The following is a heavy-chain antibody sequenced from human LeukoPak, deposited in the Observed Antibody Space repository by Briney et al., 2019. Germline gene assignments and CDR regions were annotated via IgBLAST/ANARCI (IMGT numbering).Heavy chain of an antibody. Sequence: PGGSLRLSCAASGFTFSSYSMTWVRQAPGKGLEWVSSISGSSSYIYYADSVKGRFTISSDNAKNFLYLQMNSLRAEDTAVYYCARVRDSSGYYPHTLDYWGQGTLVTVSS. V-gene: IGHV3-21*01. CDR1: GFTFSSYS. D-gene: IGHD3-22*01. CDR2: ISGSSSYI. J-gene: IGHJ4*02. CDR3: ARVRDSSGYYPHTLDY.